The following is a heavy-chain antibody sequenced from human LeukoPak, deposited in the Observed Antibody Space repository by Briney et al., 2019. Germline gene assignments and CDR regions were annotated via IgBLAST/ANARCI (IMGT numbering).Heavy chain of an antibody. CDR3: AKTTSISSSYNFDC. Sequence: PGGSLRLSCAASGFTFTSYAMSWVRQAPGKGLEWVSAINGGGGSTYYADSVKGRSTISRDNSKNTLYLQMNSLRAEDTAVYYCAKTTSISSSYNFDCWGQGTLVTVSS. J-gene: IGHJ4*02. CDR1: GFTFTSYA. D-gene: IGHD2-2*02. V-gene: IGHV3-23*01. CDR2: INGGGGST.